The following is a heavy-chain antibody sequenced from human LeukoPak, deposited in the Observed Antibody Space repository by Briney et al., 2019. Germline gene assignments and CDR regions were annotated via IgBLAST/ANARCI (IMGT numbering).Heavy chain of an antibody. V-gene: IGHV4-59*01. D-gene: IGHD6-13*01. J-gene: IGHJ3*02. CDR1: GGSISSYY. CDR3: ARVGAAAEAFDI. Sequence: PSETLSLTFTVSGGSISSYYWSWIRQPPGKGLEWIGYIYYSGSTNYNPSLKSRVTISVDTSKNQFSLKLSSVTAADTAVYYCARVGAAAEAFDIWGQGTMVTVSS. CDR2: IYYSGST.